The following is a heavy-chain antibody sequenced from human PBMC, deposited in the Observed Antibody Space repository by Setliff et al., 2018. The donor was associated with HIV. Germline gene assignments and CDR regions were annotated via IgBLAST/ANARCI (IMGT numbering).Heavy chain of an antibody. CDR2: IKQDGSEK. V-gene: IGHV3-7*03. J-gene: IGHJ6*03. D-gene: IGHD5-18*01. CDR3: ASSGYNYGGYYMGV. CDR1: GFTFSSCW. Sequence: GESLRLSCAASGFTFSSCWVTWVRQGPGKGLEWVANIKQDGSEKYYVDSVKGRFTISRDNGKNSLYLQMNSLRAEDTAVYYCASSGYNYGGYYMGVWGKGTTVTVSS.